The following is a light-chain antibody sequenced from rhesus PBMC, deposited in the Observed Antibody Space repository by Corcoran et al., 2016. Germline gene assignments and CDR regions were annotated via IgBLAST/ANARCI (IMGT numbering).Light chain of an antibody. CDR2: KAS. CDR3: LRYSSNPYS. J-gene: IGKJ2*01. V-gene: IGKV1-22*01. Sequence: DIQMTQSPSSLSAPVGDKVTITCRASQGISSWLAWYQQTPGKAPKHLIYKASGLQSGVPSRFSGSGSGTDFTLPLSSLQPEDFATYYCLRYSSNPYSFGQGAKVEIK. CDR1: QGISSW.